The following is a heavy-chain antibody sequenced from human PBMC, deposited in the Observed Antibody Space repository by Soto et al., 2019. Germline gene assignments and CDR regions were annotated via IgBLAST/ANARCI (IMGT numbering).Heavy chain of an antibody. Sequence: EVQLVQSGAEVKKPGESLRISCKGSGYSFTSYWISWVRKMPGKGLEWMGRIGPSDSYTNYSPTFKGHVTISVDKSIGTASLQWSSLKASDTAMYYWARYDARYNGFDPWGQGTLVTVSS. CDR1: GYSFTSYW. CDR2: IGPSDSYT. CDR3: ARYDARYNGFDP. V-gene: IGHV5-10-1*01. D-gene: IGHD1-1*01. J-gene: IGHJ5*02.